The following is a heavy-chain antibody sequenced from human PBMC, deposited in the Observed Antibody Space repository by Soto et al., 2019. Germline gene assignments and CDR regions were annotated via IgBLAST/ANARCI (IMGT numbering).Heavy chain of an antibody. V-gene: IGHV3-23*01. CDR1: GFTFSSYA. CDR2: ISGSGGST. J-gene: IGHJ4*02. Sequence: GGSLRLSCAASGFTFSSYAMSWVRQAPGKGLEWVSAISGSGGSTYYADSVKGRFTISRDNSKNTLYLQMNSLRAEDTAVYYCAKDIVVVVAANSDYWGQGTLVTVSS. D-gene: IGHD2-15*01. CDR3: AKDIVVVVAANSDY.